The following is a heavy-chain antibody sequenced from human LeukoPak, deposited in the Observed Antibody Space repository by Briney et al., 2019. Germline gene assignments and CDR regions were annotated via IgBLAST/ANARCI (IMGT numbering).Heavy chain of an antibody. V-gene: IGHV1-2*02. D-gene: IGHD6-6*01. J-gene: IGHJ4*02. CDR3: ARPRWQLVPYFDS. Sequence: GASVKVSCKASGYTFTDYYMHWVRQAPGQGLEWMGWINPNSGGTNFAQKFQGRVAMTRDRAISTDYLELGSLRSDDTAVYFCARPRWQLVPYFDSWGQGTLVTVSS. CDR1: GYTFTDYY. CDR2: INPNSGGT.